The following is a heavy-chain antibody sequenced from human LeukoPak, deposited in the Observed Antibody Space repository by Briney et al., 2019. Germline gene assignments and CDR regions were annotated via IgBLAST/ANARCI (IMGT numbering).Heavy chain of an antibody. D-gene: IGHD5-24*01. J-gene: IGHJ4*02. CDR2: ISYDGSNK. Sequence: GGSPRLSCAASGFTFSSYGMHWVRQAPGKGLEWVAVISYDGSNKYYADFVKGRFTISRDNSKDTLYLQMNSLRAEDTAVYYCAKGGGDGYRWGQGTLVTVSS. CDR1: GFTFSSYG. V-gene: IGHV3-30*18. CDR3: AKGGGDGYR.